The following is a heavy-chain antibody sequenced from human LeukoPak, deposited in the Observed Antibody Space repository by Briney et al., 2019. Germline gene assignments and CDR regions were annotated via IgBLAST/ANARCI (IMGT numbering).Heavy chain of an antibody. V-gene: IGHV3-7*04. Sequence: GGSLRFSCAASGFSFSTYWMSWVRQAPGKGLEWVANIKQGGVDKYYVGSVSGRYTISRDDAKASLYLQMNSLRPEDTAIYYCARGRAPDYWGQGTLVTVSS. CDR2: IKQGGVDK. CDR3: ARGRAPDY. D-gene: IGHD1-14*01. CDR1: GFSFSTYW. J-gene: IGHJ4*02.